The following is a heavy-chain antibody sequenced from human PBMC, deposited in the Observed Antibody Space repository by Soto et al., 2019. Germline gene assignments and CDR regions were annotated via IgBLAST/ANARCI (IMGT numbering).Heavy chain of an antibody. CDR3: ARDNSDSGGYYYFDY. D-gene: IGHD3-22*01. CDR2: IWFDGSNK. CDR1: GFSFSTYG. J-gene: IGHJ4*01. Sequence: QVQLVESGGGVVQPGRSLRLSCAASGFSFSTYGMHWVRQAPGKGLECVAVIWFDGSNKQYADSVKGRFTISRDNSKNTLYLQMNSLIVEDTAVYYCARDNSDSGGYYYFDYWGHRTLVTVSS. V-gene: IGHV3-33*01.